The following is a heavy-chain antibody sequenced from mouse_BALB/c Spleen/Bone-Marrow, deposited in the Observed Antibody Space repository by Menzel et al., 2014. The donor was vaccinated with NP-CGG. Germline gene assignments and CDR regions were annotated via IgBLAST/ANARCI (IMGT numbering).Heavy chain of an antibody. Sequence: QVQLQQSGPELVKPGASVRISCKAPGYTFTTYYIHWVKQRPGQGLEWIGWIYPGNVNTNYNEKFKGKAALTADKSSSTAYMQLSSLTSEDSAVYFCARGGYDGAWFAYWGQGTLVTVSA. V-gene: IGHV1S56*01. D-gene: IGHD2-14*01. CDR2: IYPGNVNT. CDR1: GYTFTTYY. CDR3: ARGGYDGAWFAY. J-gene: IGHJ3*01.